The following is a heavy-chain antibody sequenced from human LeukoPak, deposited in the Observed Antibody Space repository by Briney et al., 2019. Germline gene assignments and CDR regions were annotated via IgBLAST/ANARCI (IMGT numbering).Heavy chain of an antibody. J-gene: IGHJ4*02. Sequence: GGSLRLSCAASGFTFSNYAMSWVRQAPRKGLEWLATLCPTSNYIYYADSVKGRFTIYRDNSENTLYLEANRLRVEDTAIYYCAKDQTGDGFNSIWGQGTLVTVSS. CDR3: AKDQTGDGFNSI. D-gene: IGHD5-24*01. V-gene: IGHV3-23*05. CDR2: LCPTSNYI. CDR1: GFTFSNYA.